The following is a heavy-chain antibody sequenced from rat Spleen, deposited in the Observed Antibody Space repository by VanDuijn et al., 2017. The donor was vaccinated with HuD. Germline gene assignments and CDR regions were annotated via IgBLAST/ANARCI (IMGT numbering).Heavy chain of an antibody. CDR3: ATDGYYDGTYYSVYVMDA. Sequence: EVQLVESGGGLVQPGRSLKLSCAASGFTFSNYYMAWVRQAPTKGLEVVASISTAGGNTYDRDSVRGRFTISRDNAKSALYLQMDSLRSEDSATYYCATDGYYDGTYYSVYVMDAWGQGASVTVSS. D-gene: IGHD1-12*02. V-gene: IGHV5-25*01. CDR1: GFTFSNYY. CDR2: ISTAGGNT. J-gene: IGHJ4*01.